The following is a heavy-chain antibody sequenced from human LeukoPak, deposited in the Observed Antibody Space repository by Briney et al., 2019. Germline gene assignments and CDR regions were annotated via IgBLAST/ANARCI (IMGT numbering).Heavy chain of an antibody. J-gene: IGHJ4*02. Sequence: ASVKVSCKASSYTFTSYGISWVRQAPGQGLEWMGIINPSGGSTSYAQKFQGRVTMTRDMSTSTVYMELSSLRSEDTAVYYCARVKWELLGIDYWGQGTLVTVSS. V-gene: IGHV1-46*01. CDR2: INPSGGST. CDR3: ARVKWELLGIDY. CDR1: SYTFTSYG. D-gene: IGHD1-26*01.